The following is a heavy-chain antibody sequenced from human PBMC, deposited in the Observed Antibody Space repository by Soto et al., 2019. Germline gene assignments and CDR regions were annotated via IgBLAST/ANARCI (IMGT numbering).Heavy chain of an antibody. J-gene: IGHJ4*02. V-gene: IGHV1-18*01. Sequence: ASVKVSCKASGTTFSNFAIGWVRQAPGQGLEWMGGISAHNGTPNYAQKFQGRVTMTTDTSTSTAYMELRSLRSDDTAVYYCARDGYYDSSGYRSDFDYWGQGTLVTVSS. D-gene: IGHD3-22*01. CDR1: GTTFSNFA. CDR3: ARDGYYDSSGYRSDFDY. CDR2: ISAHNGTP.